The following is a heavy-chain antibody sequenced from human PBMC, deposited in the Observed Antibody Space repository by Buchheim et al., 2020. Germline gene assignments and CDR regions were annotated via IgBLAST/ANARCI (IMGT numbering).Heavy chain of an antibody. V-gene: IGHV4-39*02. CDR1: GGSISSSSYY. J-gene: IGHJ4*02. CDR2: IYYSGST. CDR3: ARDTVGRIAARPGGYYFDY. D-gene: IGHD6-6*01. Sequence: QLQLQESGPGLVKPSETLSLTCTVSGGSISSSSYYWGWIRQPPGKGLEWIGSIYYSGSTYYNPSLKSRVTISVDTSKNQFSLKLSSVTAADTAVYYCARDTVGRIAARPGGYYFDYWGQGTL.